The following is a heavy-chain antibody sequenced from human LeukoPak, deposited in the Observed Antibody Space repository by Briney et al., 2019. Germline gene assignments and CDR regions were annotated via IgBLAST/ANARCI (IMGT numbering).Heavy chain of an antibody. CDR3: ARIGGNRDPFSY. V-gene: IGHV3-7*02. Sequence: GGSLRLSCEVSGFPFKNYWMSWVRQAPGKGLEWVANIKQDGSETNYVDSVESRFTISRDNSENTLYLQMNSLRAEDTAVYYCARIGGNRDPFSYWGQGTLVTVSS. D-gene: IGHD4-23*01. CDR1: GFPFKNYW. CDR2: IKQDGSET. J-gene: IGHJ4*02.